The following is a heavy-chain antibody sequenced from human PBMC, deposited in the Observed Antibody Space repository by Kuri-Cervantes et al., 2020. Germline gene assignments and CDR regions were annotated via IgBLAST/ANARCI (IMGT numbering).Heavy chain of an antibody. J-gene: IGHJ5*02. CDR3: AGGYYWTWNH. Sequence: SETLSLTCSVTGGSVSSGSHYWRWIRQPPGKGLEWMGSIYYSGSTYYNPSLKSRVTLSVDKSKNQFSLQVNSVTAANTAVYYCAGGYYWTWNHWGQGILVTVSS. CDR1: GGSVSSGSHY. CDR2: IYYSGST. D-gene: IGHD3-22*01. V-gene: IGHV4-39*07.